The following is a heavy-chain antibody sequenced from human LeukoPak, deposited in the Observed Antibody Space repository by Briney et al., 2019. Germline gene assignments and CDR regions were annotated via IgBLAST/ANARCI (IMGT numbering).Heavy chain of an antibody. CDR2: TNPNSGGT. J-gene: IGHJ4*02. D-gene: IGHD4-23*01. CDR1: GYTFTGYY. Sequence: ASVKVSCKASGYTFTGYYMHWVRQAPGQGLEWMGWTNPNSGGTNYAQKFQGRVTMTRDTSISTAYMELSRLRSDDTAVYYCASPSGGLRWLFDYWGQGTLVTVSS. CDR3: ASPSGGLRWLFDY. V-gene: IGHV1-2*02.